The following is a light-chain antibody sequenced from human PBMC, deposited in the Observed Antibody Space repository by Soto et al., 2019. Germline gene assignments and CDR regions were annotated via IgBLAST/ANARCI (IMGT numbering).Light chain of an antibody. J-gene: IGKJ1*01. Sequence: DIQVTQYPSTLSASVGDRFTITCLASQSMSRGLAWYQQKPGKAPNLLIYDASSLQSGVPSRFSGSGSGTDFTLTISSLQPDDFATYYCQPYNSYSWTFGPGTKVDIK. CDR1: QSMSRG. CDR3: QPYNSYSWT. V-gene: IGKV1-5*01. CDR2: DAS.